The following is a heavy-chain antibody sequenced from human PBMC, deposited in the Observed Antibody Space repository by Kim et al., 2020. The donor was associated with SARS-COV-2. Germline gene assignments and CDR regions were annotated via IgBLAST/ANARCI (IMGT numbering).Heavy chain of an antibody. CDR1: GGTFSSYA. V-gene: IGHV1-69*13. Sequence: SVKVSCKASGGTFSSYAISWVRQAPGQGLEWMGGIIPIFGTANYAQKFHGRVTITADESTSTAYMELSSLRSEDTAVYYCAGLWFRELFPGYYYMDVWG. CDR2: IIPIFGTA. J-gene: IGHJ6*03. D-gene: IGHD3-10*01. CDR3: AGLWFRELFPGYYYMDV.